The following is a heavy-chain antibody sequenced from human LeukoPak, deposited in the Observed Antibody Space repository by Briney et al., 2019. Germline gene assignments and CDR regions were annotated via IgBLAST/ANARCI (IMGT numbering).Heavy chain of an antibody. CDR1: GFTFSSYD. Sequence: GGSLRLSCAASGFTFSSYDMHWVRQATGKGLEWVSGIGTAGDTYYPGSVKGRFTISRENAKDSLYLQMNSLRAGDTAVYYCARVSEGTYAFDIWGQGTMVTVSS. D-gene: IGHD3-10*01. V-gene: IGHV3-13*01. CDR3: ARVSEGTYAFDI. J-gene: IGHJ3*02. CDR2: IGTAGDT.